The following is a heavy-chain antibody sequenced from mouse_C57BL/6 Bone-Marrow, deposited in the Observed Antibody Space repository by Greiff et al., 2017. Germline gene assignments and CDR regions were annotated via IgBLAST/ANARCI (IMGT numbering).Heavy chain of an antibody. J-gene: IGHJ4*01. Sequence: LQESVAELVRPGASVKLSCTASGFNIKNTYMHWVKQRPEQGLEWIGRIDPANGNTKYAPKFQGKATITADTSSNTAYLQLSSLTSEDTAIYYCARGHFYYGRGYAMDYWGQGTSVTVSS. CDR1: GFNIKNTY. CDR2: IDPANGNT. CDR3: ARGHFYYGRGYAMDY. V-gene: IGHV14-3*01. D-gene: IGHD1-1*01.